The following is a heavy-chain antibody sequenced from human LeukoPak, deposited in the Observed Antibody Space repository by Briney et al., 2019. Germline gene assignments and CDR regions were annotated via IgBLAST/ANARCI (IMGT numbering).Heavy chain of an antibody. Sequence: PSETLSLTCTVSGGSVSSGNYYGSWIRQPPGKGLEWIGYIYYSGSANYNPSLKSRVTLSVDSSKSQFSLKVSPVTAADTAVYYCARERIATTGTGRYFDYWGQGTLVTVYS. J-gene: IGHJ4*02. D-gene: IGHD6-13*01. CDR1: GGSVSSGNYY. CDR2: IYYSGSA. V-gene: IGHV4-61*01. CDR3: ARERIATTGTGRYFDY.